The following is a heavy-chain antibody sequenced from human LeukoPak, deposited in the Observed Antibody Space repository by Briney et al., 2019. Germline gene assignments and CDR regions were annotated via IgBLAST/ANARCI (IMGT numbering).Heavy chain of an antibody. D-gene: IGHD6-6*01. CDR3: AAYSSCDY. CDR1: GYTVSSNY. V-gene: IGHV3-53*01. Sequence: GGSLRLSCAASGYTVSSNYMTWVRQAPGKGLEWISLIYSGGSTYYADSVKGRFTISRDNSKNTLYLQMNSLRAEDTAVYYCAAYSSCDYWGQGTLVTVSS. CDR2: IYSGGST. J-gene: IGHJ4*02.